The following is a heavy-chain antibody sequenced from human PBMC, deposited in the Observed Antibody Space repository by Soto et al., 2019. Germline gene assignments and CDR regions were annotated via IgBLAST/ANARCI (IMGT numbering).Heavy chain of an antibody. D-gene: IGHD5-12*01. Sequence: QSGGSLRLSCAASGFMFSRYAMSWVRQAPGKGLEWVSGISGSGDSTFYADSVKGRFTISRDNSKNTVFLQMNNLRVEDTAKYYCVKEWTPRRAFDHWGQGTLVTVS. J-gene: IGHJ4*02. CDR3: VKEWTPRRAFDH. CDR1: GFMFSRYA. V-gene: IGHV3-23*01. CDR2: ISGSGDST.